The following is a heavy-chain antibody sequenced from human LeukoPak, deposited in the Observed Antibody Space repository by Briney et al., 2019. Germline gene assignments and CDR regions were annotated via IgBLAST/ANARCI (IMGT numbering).Heavy chain of an antibody. J-gene: IGHJ1*01. V-gene: IGHV1-18*01. Sequence: ASVKVSCKASGYSFTSYCFSWVRQAPGQGLEWMGWISAYNGHTEYAQKFQGRVTVTTDTSTSTAYMELRSLRSDDTAVYFCARDRARSAMAREFQHWGQGTQVTVSS. CDR1: GYSFTSYC. D-gene: IGHD2-2*01. CDR3: ARDRARSAMAREFQH. CDR2: ISAYNGHT.